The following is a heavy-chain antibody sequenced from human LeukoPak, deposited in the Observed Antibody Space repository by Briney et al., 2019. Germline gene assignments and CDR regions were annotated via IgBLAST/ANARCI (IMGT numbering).Heavy chain of an antibody. Sequence: GGSLRLSCAAPEFTVRSNSMTWVRQAPGKGLEWVSVIYTGGGTHYADSVRGRFTISRDNSKNTLYLQMNSLRAEDTAVYYCARDGEQWLKGSFYFDYWGQGTLVTVSS. D-gene: IGHD6-19*01. CDR3: ARDGEQWLKGSFYFDY. CDR2: IYTGGGT. V-gene: IGHV3-66*01. CDR1: EFTVRSNS. J-gene: IGHJ4*02.